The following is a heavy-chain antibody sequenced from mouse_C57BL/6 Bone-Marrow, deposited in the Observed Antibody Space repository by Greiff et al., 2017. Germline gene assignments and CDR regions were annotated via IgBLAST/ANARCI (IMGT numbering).Heavy chain of an antibody. V-gene: IGHV1-61*01. CDR1: GYTFTSYW. CDR2: INPSDSET. J-gene: IGHJ3*01. Sequence: VQLLQSGAELVRPGSSVKLSCKASGYTFTSYWMAWVKQSPGQGLEWIGNINPSDSETHYTQKFKDKATLTVDKSSITAYMQLSRLTSEDAAVYYCATTGTAWFAYWGQGTLVTVSA. D-gene: IGHD4-1*01. CDR3: ATTGTAWFAY.